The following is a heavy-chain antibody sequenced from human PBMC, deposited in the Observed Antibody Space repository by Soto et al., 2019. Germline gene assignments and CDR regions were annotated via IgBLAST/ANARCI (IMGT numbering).Heavy chain of an antibody. CDR3: ARDRALGYCSSTSCYDFDY. V-gene: IGHV3-33*01. CDR2: IWYDGSNK. D-gene: IGHD2-2*01. CDR1: GFTFSSYG. J-gene: IGHJ4*02. Sequence: QVQLVESGGGVVQPGRSLRLSCAASGFTFSSYGMHWVRQAPGKGLEWVAVIWYDGSNKYYADSVKGRFTISRDNSKNTLYLQMNRLRAEDTAVYYCARDRALGYCSSTSCYDFDYWGQGTLVTVSS.